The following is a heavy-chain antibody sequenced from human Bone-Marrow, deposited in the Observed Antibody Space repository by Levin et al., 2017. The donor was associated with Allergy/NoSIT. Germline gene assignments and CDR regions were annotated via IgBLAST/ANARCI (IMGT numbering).Heavy chain of an antibody. J-gene: IGHJ5*02. CDR1: GFTFSSYG. Sequence: GESLKISCAASGFTFSSYGMHWVRQAPGKGLEWVAVIWYDGSNKYYADSVKGRFTISRDNSKNTLYLQMNSLRAEDTAVYYCARDPAMTTVTQWWFDPWGQGTLVTVSS. D-gene: IGHD4-17*01. CDR2: IWYDGSNK. V-gene: IGHV3-33*01. CDR3: ARDPAMTTVTQWWFDP.